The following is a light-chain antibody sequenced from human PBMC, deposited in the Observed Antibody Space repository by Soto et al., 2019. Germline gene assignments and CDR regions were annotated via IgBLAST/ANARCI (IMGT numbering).Light chain of an antibody. CDR1: QSINTY. J-gene: IGKJ5*01. CDR2: GTS. CDR3: QQSFSTLLIT. Sequence: DIQMTQSPSFLSASVGDRVTISCRASQSINTYLNWYQHKPGKAPKLLIYGTSDLQSGVPSRFIGGGSGTDFTLTISSLQPEDFATYYCQQSFSTLLITFGQGTRLEFK. V-gene: IGKV1-39*01.